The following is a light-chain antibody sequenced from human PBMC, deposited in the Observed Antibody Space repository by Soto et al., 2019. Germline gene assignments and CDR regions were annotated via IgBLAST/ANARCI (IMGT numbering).Light chain of an antibody. CDR2: DAS. J-gene: IGKJ1*01. Sequence: DIQMTQSPSTLSASVRDRVTITCRASQSISSWLAWYQQKPGKAPKLLIYDASSLESGVPSRFSGSGSGTEFTLTISSLKPDDFATYYCQQYNSYWTFGQGTKVDIK. CDR3: QQYNSYWT. V-gene: IGKV1-5*01. CDR1: QSISSW.